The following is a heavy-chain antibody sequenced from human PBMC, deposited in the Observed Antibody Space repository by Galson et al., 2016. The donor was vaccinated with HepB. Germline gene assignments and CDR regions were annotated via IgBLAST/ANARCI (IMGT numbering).Heavy chain of an antibody. CDR2: ISFDGSER. D-gene: IGHD3-10*01. Sequence: SLRLSCAASGFTFSSYAMHWVRQAPGKGLEWLVVISFDGSERYYADSVKGRFTISRDKSKSTLYLQMNSLRAEDTAVYYCARDSGSGSSYGYYYYGLDVWGQGTTVTVSS. CDR1: GFTFSSYA. CDR3: ARDSGSGSSYGYYYYGLDV. V-gene: IGHV3-30*04. J-gene: IGHJ6*02.